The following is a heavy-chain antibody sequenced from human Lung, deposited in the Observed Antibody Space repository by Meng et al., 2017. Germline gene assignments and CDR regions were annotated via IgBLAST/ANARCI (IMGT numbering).Heavy chain of an antibody. CDR3: AREKSPGHFDY. CDR1: GYTFTTYF. V-gene: IGHV1-46*01. CDR2: INPDAGGT. Sequence: QVQLVQSGADVKKPGASVILSCKASGYTFTTYFLHWGRQAPGQGLEWVGTINPDAGGTNYALILQGRVSMARDTSTSTVFLELSSLKSGDTAVYYCAREKSPGHFDYWGQGTLVTVSS. J-gene: IGHJ4*02.